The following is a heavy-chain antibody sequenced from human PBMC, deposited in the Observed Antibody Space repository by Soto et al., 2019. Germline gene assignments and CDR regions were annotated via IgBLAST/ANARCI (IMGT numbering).Heavy chain of an antibody. CDR2: INPYNANT. CDR3: ARWSRNYGMDV. CDR1: GYTFTSYG. Sequence: ASVKVSCEASGYTFTSYGISWVRQAPGQGLEWMGWINPYNANTNYGQKLQGRVIMTTDTSTSTAYMDLRSLRSDDTAVYYCARWSRNYGMDVWGKGTTVTVSS. J-gene: IGHJ6*04. V-gene: IGHV1-18*01.